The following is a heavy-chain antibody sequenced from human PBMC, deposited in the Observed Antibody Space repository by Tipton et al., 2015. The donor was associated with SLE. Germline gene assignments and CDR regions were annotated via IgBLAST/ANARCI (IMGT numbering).Heavy chain of an antibody. V-gene: IGHV3-66*01. D-gene: IGHD6-19*01. J-gene: IGHJ4*02. CDR3: ARGPVSGRRYFDF. CDR1: GVTISSNF. CDR2: FFGADST. Sequence: SLRLSCAASGVTISSNFMSWVRQAPGKGLEWVSVFFGADSTYYADSVKGRFIVSRDSSKNTLFLQMNSLRAEDTAVYYCARGPVSGRRYFDFWGQGTLVNVSS.